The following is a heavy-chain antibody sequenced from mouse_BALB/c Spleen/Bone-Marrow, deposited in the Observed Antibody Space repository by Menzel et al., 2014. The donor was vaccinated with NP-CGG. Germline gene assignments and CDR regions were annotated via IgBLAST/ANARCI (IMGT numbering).Heavy chain of an antibody. CDR2: IRNKAYGYTT. J-gene: IGHJ2*01. CDR3: ARDMGGILFDS. Sequence: EVQVVESGGGLVQPGGSLRLSCATSGFTFTGYYMNWVRQPPGKALEWLGFIRNKAYGYTTEYSASVKGRFTISRDNSQGILYLQMNSLRAEDSATYYCARDMGGILFDSWGQGTTLTVSS. D-gene: IGHD4-1*01. CDR1: GFTFTGYY. V-gene: IGHV7-3*02.